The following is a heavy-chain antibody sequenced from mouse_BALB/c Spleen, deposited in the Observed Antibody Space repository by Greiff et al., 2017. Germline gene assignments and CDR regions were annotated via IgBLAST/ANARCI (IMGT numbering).Heavy chain of an antibody. CDR2: INPSNGGT. D-gene: IGHD2-10*01. Sequence: QVQLQQSGAELVKPGASVKLSCKASGYTFTSYYMYWVKQRPGQGLEWIGEINPSNGGTNFNEKFKSKATLTVDKSSSTAYMQLSSLTSEDSAVYYCTRNAYCGGPWFAYWGQGTLVTGSA. CDR1: GYTFTSYY. V-gene: IGHV1S81*02. J-gene: IGHJ3*01. CDR3: TRNAYCGGPWFAY.